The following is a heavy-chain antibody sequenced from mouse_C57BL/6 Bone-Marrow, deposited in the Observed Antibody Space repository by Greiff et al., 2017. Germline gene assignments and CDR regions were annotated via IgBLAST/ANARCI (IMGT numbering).Heavy chain of an antibody. CDR2: ISNLAYSI. Sequence: DVHLVESGGGLVQPGGSLKLSCAASGFTFSDYGMAWVRQAPRKGPEWVAFISNLAYSIYYADTVTGRFTISRENAKNTLYLEMSSLRSEDTAMYYCARQTGTRAMDYWGQGTSVTVSS. J-gene: IGHJ4*01. V-gene: IGHV5-15*01. D-gene: IGHD4-1*01. CDR3: ARQTGTRAMDY. CDR1: GFTFSDYG.